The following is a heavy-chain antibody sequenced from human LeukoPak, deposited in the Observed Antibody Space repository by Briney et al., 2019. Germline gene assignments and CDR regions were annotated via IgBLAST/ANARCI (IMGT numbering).Heavy chain of an antibody. CDR3: ASSGYSGYELYYYYGMDV. CDR1: GFTFSSYA. V-gene: IGHV3-23*01. Sequence: GGSLRLSCAASGFTFSSYAMSWVRQAPGKGLEWVSAISGSGGSTYYADSVKGRFTISRDNSKNTLYLQMNSLRAEDTAVYYCASSGYSGYELYYYYGMDVWGQGTTVTVSS. D-gene: IGHD5-12*01. J-gene: IGHJ6*02. CDR2: ISGSGGST.